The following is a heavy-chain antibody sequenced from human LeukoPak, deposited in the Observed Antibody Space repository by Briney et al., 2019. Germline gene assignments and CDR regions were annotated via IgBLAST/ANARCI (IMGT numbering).Heavy chain of an antibody. D-gene: IGHD7-27*01. J-gene: IGHJ4*02. V-gene: IGHV1-69*04. Sequence: SVKVSCKASGGTFSSYAISWVRQAPGQGLEWMGRIIPILGIANYAQKFQGRVTITADKSTSTAYMELSNLRSEDTAVYYCAIILAHWGMGHYFDYWGQGTLVTVSS. CDR3: AIILAHWGMGHYFDY. CDR2: IIPILGIA. CDR1: GGTFSSYA.